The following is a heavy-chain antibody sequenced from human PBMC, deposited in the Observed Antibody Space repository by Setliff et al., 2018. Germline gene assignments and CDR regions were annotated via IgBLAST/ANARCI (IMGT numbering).Heavy chain of an antibody. D-gene: IGHD6-19*01. CDR2: ISGYTGDT. V-gene: IGHV1-18*01. Sequence: ASVKVSCKTSGYNFNVCGLSWVRQAPGQGPEWMGCISGYTGDTNYAQKFQDRVTMTIDASSSTAYMELKSLRSDDTAVYYCVRSSAPQVVLAADFDFWGQGTPVTVSS. J-gene: IGHJ4*02. CDR3: VRSSAPQVVLAADFDF. CDR1: GYNFNVCG.